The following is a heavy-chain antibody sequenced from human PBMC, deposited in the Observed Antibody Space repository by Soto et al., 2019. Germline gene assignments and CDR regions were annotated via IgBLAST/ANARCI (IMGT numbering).Heavy chain of an antibody. CDR1: GGSISNHC. CDR3: ARGGYRTLAWFDP. D-gene: IGHD6-13*01. V-gene: IGHV4-59*11. J-gene: IGHJ5*02. Sequence: SETLSLTCTVAGGSISNHCWSWIRQSPGKGLEWIANIYHSGTTNYNLSLKGRVTISIDSSKNQVSLKLNSVTAADTAVYYCARGGYRTLAWFDPWGQGTLVTVSS. CDR2: IYHSGTT.